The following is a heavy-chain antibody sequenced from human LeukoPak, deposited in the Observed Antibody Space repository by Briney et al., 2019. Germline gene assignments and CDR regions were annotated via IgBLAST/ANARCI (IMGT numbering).Heavy chain of an antibody. J-gene: IGHJ3*02. CDR3: ARTYYYDSSGYNWDAFDI. V-gene: IGHV5-51*01. CDR1: GYSFPTYW. CDR2: IYAGDSDT. D-gene: IGHD3-22*01. Sequence: GESLKISCKGSGYSFPTYWIAWVRQMPGKGQEWMGIIYAGDSDTRYSPSFQGQVTISADKSISTAYLQWSSLKASDTAMYYCARTYYYDSSGYNWDAFDIWGQGTMVTVSS.